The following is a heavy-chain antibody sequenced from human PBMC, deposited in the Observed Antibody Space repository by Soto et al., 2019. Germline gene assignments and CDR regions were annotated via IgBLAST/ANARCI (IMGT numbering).Heavy chain of an antibody. D-gene: IGHD1-26*01. CDR3: AHSWKSGSYYG. CDR2: IYWDDDK. J-gene: IGHJ4*02. CDR1: GFSLSTSGVG. V-gene: IGHV2-5*02. Sequence: QITLKESGPTLVKPTQTLTLTCTFSGFSLSTSGVGVGWIRQPPGKALEWLALIYWDDDKRYSPSLKSSLTITKDTSKNQVVLTMTNMDPVDTAPYYCAHSWKSGSYYGWGQGTLVTVSS.